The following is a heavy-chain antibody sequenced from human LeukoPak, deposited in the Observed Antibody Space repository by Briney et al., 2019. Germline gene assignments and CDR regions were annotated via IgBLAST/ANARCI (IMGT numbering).Heavy chain of an antibody. J-gene: IGHJ4*02. Sequence: PGGSLRLSCAASGFTFSSYSMNWVRQAPGKGLEWVSYISSSSTIYYADSVKGRFTISRDDAKNSLYLQMNSLRAEDTAVYYCARAALDGGFGELRGFDYWGQGTLVTVSS. D-gene: IGHD3-10*01. CDR2: ISSSSTI. CDR1: GFTFSSYS. V-gene: IGHV3-48*04. CDR3: ARAALDGGFGELRGFDY.